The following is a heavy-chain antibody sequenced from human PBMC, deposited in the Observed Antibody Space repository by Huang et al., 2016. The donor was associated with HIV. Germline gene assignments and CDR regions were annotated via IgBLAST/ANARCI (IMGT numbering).Heavy chain of an antibody. J-gene: IGHJ4*02. CDR1: GGSIKSRNYY. CDR3: ARRQGSGYYFYFDY. V-gene: IGHV4-39*01. CDR2: IYYSGSP. D-gene: IGHD3-22*01. Sequence: QLQLQESGPGLVKPSDTLSLNCTISGGSIKSRNYYWGWVRQAPGKGLEWIGDIYYSGSPYYNPALRRRVRLSVDTSKNQVTLKVNAVIAADTAVYYCARRQGSGYYFYFDYWGRGIPVTVSA.